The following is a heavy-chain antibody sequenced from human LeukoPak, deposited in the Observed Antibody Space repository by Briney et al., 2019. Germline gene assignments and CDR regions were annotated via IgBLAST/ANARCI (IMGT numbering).Heavy chain of an antibody. Sequence: GGSLRLSCAASGFTFSSYAMSWVRQAPGKGLEWVAVISYDGSNKYYADSVKGRFTISRDNSKNTLYLQMNSLRAEDTAVYYCARSIYDSSGPFDYWGQGTLVTVSS. CDR1: GFTFSSYA. CDR2: ISYDGSNK. J-gene: IGHJ4*02. CDR3: ARSIYDSSGPFDY. D-gene: IGHD3-22*01. V-gene: IGHV3-30*04.